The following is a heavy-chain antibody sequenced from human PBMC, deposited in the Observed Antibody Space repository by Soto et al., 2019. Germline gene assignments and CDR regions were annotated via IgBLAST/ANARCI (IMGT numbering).Heavy chain of an antibody. CDR1: GYSFTSYV. D-gene: IGHD5-12*01. Sequence: QVQLVQSGADVKKPGVSVRVSCKAAGYSFTSYVFNWVRQATGQGLEWMGWMNPYSGNRGYAQKFRGRVTMTWNTSTSTAYMELSSLRSEDTAVYYCARGGFYSAYRVDAFDIWGQGTMVTVSS. J-gene: IGHJ3*02. V-gene: IGHV1-8*01. CDR2: MNPYSGNR. CDR3: ARGGFYSAYRVDAFDI.